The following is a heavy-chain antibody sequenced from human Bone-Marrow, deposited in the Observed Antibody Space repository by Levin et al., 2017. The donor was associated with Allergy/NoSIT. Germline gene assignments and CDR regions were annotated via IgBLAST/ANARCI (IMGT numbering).Heavy chain of an antibody. Sequence: GGSLRLSCAASGFTFSSYGMHWVRQAPGKGLEWVAVIWYDGSNKYYADSVKGRFTISRDNSKNTLYLQMNSLRAEDTAVYYCARDAEALPPHSAARPKGGSYYYGMDVWGQGTTVTVSS. V-gene: IGHV3-33*01. CDR2: IWYDGSNK. CDR3: ARDAEALPPHSAARPKGGSYYYGMDV. CDR1: GFTFSSYG. J-gene: IGHJ6*02. D-gene: IGHD6-6*01.